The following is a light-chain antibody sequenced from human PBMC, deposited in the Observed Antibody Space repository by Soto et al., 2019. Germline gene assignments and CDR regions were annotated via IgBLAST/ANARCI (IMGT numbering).Light chain of an antibody. Sequence: SYELTQPPSVSVAPGQTARVTCGGSNIETKTVHWYQQKPGQAPVLVVYDDSARPSGIPERFSGSNSGNTATLTISRAEAGDAADYYCQVWDSSSDPVVFGGGTKLTVL. V-gene: IGLV3-21*02. CDR3: QVWDSSSDPVV. CDR2: DDS. J-gene: IGLJ2*01. CDR1: NIETKT.